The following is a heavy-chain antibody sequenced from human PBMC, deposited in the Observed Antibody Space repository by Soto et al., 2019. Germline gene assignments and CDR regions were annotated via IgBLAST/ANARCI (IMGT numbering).Heavy chain of an antibody. CDR1: GGSISSFFYS. D-gene: IGHD3-10*01. CDR3: ARVRGDYHYGMDV. CDR2: IYHSGST. Sequence: SDTLSLTCAVSGGSISSFFYSWSWIRQPPGKGLEWIGYIYHSGSTYYNPSLKSRVTISVDRSKNQFSLKLSSVTAADTAVYYCARVRGDYHYGMDVWGQGTTVTVSS. V-gene: IGHV4-30-2*01. J-gene: IGHJ6*02.